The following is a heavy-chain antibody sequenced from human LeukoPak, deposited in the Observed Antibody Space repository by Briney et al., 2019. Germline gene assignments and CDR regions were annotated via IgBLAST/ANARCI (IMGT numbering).Heavy chain of an antibody. CDR1: GFTFSDYY. D-gene: IGHD2-21*02. Sequence: GSLRLSCAASGFTFSDYYMSWIRQAPGKGLEWIGSIYYSGSTYYNPSLKSRVTISVDTSKNQFSLKLSSVTAADTAVYYCARRAGDWIDYWGQGTLVTVSS. CDR2: IYYSGST. CDR3: ARRAGDWIDY. V-gene: IGHV4-39*01. J-gene: IGHJ4*02.